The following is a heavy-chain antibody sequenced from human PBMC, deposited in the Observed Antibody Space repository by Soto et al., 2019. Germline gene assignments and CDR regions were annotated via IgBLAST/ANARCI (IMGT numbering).Heavy chain of an antibody. CDR2: ISGSGGRS. CDR1: GFTFSNYA. D-gene: IGHD3-16*01. Sequence: EVQLLDSGGGLVQPGGSLRISCAASGFTFSNYAMTWVRQGPGKGLEWVSGISGSGGRSYYADSVKGRFTISRDNSKSTLYLQMNSLRAEDTAVYYCAKAYFVWSSEQPYYFDYWGQRTLVTVSS. J-gene: IGHJ4*02. CDR3: AKAYFVWSSEQPYYFDY. V-gene: IGHV3-23*01.